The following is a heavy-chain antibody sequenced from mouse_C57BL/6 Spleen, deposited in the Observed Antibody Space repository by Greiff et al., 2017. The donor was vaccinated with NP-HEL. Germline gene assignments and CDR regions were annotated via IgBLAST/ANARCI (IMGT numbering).Heavy chain of an antibody. V-gene: IGHV5-17*01. CDR3: AREGIYYYGSSYFYAMDY. J-gene: IGHJ4*01. D-gene: IGHD1-1*01. CDR1: GFTFSDYG. CDR2: ISSGSSTI. Sequence: EVMLVESGGGLVKPGGSLKLSCAASGFTFSDYGMHWVRQAPEKGLEWVAYISSGSSTIYYADTVKGRFTISRDNAKNPLFLQMTSLRSEDTAMYYCAREGIYYYGSSYFYAMDYWGQGTSVTVSS.